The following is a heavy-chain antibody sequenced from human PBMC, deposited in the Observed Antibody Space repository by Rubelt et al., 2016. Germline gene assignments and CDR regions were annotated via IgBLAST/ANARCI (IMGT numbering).Heavy chain of an antibody. J-gene: IGHJ4*02. D-gene: IGHD2-2*01. CDR1: GFTLGGHA. Sequence: QPGGSLSLSCEASGFTLGGHAMNWVRQVPGKGLEWISYISSSSGNIWYADSVKGRFTVSRDNAKNSLYLQMNNLRAEDTAVYYCARDEFCSTLTCFLDSWGQGALVTVSS. V-gene: IGHV3-48*01. CDR2: ISSSSGNI. CDR3: ARDEFCSTLTCFLDS.